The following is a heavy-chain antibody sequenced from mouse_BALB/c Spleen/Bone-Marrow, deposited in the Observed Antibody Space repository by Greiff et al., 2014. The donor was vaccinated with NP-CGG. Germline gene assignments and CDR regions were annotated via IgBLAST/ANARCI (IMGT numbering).Heavy chain of an antibody. V-gene: IGHV1-69*02. CDR3: TRGRYGAFYWYFDV. D-gene: IGHD2-14*01. J-gene: IGHJ1*01. Sequence: QVQLQQSGAELVRPGASVKLSCKAPGYTFTSYWIKWVKQRPGQGLEWIGNIYPSDSFANYNQEFKDKATLTVDKSSSTAYMQLSSPTSEDSAVYYCTRGRYGAFYWYFDVWGAGTPVTVSS. CDR1: GYTFTSYW. CDR2: IYPSDSFA.